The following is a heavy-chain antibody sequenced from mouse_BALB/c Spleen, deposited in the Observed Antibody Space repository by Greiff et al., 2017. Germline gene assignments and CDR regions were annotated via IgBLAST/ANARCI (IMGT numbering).Heavy chain of an antibody. CDR2: IYPYNGGT. J-gene: IGHJ3*01. V-gene: IGHV1S29*02. CDR1: GYTFTDYN. D-gene: IGHD2-4*01. Sequence: VQLKQSGPELVKPGASVKMSCKASGYTFTDYNMHWVKQSHGKSLEWIGYIYPYNGGTGYNQKFKSKATLTVDNSSSTAYMELRSLTSEDSAVYYCARYDYDGTWFAYWGQGTLVTVSA. CDR3: ARYDYDGTWFAY.